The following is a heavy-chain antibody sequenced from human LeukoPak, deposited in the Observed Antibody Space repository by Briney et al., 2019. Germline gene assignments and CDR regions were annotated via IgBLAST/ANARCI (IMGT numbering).Heavy chain of an antibody. Sequence: GGSLRLSCAASGFTFSTYNMNWVRQAPGKGLEWVSSINSNSVYIYYADSVRGRFTISRDNAKNSLYLQMNSLRAEDTAVYYCARVFTSGWYVDSWGQGTLVTVSS. CDR1: GFTFSTYN. CDR2: INSNSVYI. D-gene: IGHD6-19*01. V-gene: IGHV3-21*01. CDR3: ARVFTSGWYVDS. J-gene: IGHJ4*02.